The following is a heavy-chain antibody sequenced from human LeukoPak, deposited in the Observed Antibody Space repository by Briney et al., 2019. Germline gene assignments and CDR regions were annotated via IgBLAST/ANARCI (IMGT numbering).Heavy chain of an antibody. CDR1: GYTFTSYD. D-gene: IGHD1-26*01. Sequence: ASVKVSCKASGYTFTSYDINWVRQATGQGLEWMGWMNPNSGNTGYAQKFQGRVTMTRNTSISTAYMELSSVTAADTAVYYCAPRSEGSWFDPWGQGTLVTVSS. CDR3: APRSEGSWFDP. V-gene: IGHV1-8*01. CDR2: MNPNSGNT. J-gene: IGHJ5*02.